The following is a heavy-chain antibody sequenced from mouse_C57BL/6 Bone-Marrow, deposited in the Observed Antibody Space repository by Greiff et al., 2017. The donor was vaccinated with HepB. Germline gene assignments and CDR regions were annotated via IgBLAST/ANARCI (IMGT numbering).Heavy chain of an antibody. D-gene: IGHD5-1*01. J-gene: IGHJ2*01. CDR3: TRPLTSHFDY. V-gene: IGHV6-6*01. CDR1: GFTFSDAW. Sequence: EVQLMESGGGLVQPGGSMKLSCAASGFTFSDAWMDWVRQSPEKGLEWVAEIRNKANNHATYYAESVKGRFTISRDDSKSSVYLQMNSLRAEDTGIYYCTRPLTSHFDYWGQGTTLTVSS. CDR2: IRNKANNHAT.